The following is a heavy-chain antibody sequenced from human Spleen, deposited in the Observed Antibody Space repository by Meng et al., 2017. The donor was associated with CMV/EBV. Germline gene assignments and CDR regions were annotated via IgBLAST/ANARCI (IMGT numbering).Heavy chain of an antibody. D-gene: IGHD6-13*01. CDR2: ISAYNGNT. J-gene: IGHJ4*02. CDR3: ARGPSRRAQYTSSFDY. Sequence: ASVNVSCKASGYTYTSYGINWVRQAPGQGLEWMGWISAYNGNTKLAQKLQGRVTMTTDTSTSTAYMELRSLRSYDTAVYYCARGPSRRAQYTSSFDYWGQGTLVTVSS. CDR1: GYTYTSYG. V-gene: IGHV1-18*01.